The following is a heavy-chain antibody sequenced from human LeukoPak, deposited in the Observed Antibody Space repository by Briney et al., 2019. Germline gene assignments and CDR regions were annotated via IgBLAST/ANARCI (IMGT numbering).Heavy chain of an antibody. D-gene: IGHD2-2*01. CDR3: AKRRSSCYGNGFDI. V-gene: IGHV3-23*01. Sequence: GGSLRLSCPASGFTFSTYSMSWVRQAPGKGLEWVSAISGSGGDTHYADSVKGRFTISRDNSKNTLYLQMNSLRGEDTAVYYCAKRRSSCYGNGFDIWGQGTMVTVSS. CDR2: ISGSGGDT. J-gene: IGHJ3*02. CDR1: GFTFSTYS.